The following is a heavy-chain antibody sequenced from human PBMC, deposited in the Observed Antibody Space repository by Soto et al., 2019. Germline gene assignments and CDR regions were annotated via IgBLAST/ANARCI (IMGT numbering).Heavy chain of an antibody. CDR1: GYTLTSDG. CDR3: ARRAWENSDCFDR. Sequence: ASVKVSCKASGYTLTSDGISWVRQAPGQGLEWMGWISGYNGNTNYAQKLQGRVTMTTDTSTSPAYMEQRSLRSDDTAVYYCARRAWENSDCFDRWGQGTMVTVSS. D-gene: IGHD2-21*02. CDR2: ISGYNGNT. J-gene: IGHJ3*02. V-gene: IGHV1-18*04.